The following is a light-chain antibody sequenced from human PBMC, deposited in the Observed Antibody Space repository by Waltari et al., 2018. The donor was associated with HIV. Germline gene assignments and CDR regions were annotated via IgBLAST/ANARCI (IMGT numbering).Light chain of an antibody. CDR2: GAN. V-gene: IGKV3-20*01. CDR3: QQYGTSPQT. Sequence: EIVLTQSPDTLSLFPGERATLSCRASQSVSSSFLAWYQQKPGQAPRLLIFGANTRATGIADRFRGSGSGTDFTLLINRLEPEDFAVYHCQQYGTSPQTFGQGTKVEIK. J-gene: IGKJ1*01. CDR1: QSVSSSF.